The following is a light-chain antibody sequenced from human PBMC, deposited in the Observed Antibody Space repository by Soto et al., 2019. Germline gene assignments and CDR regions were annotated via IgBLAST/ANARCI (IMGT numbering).Light chain of an antibody. CDR1: NSDVGGYNY. Sequence: QSVLTQPRSVSESPGQSVTISCTGTNSDVGGYNYVSWYQQHPDKAPKLMIFDVNKRPSGVPDRFSGSKSGNTASLTISGLQAEDEADYYCCSYAGTYTVVFGGGTKLTVL. J-gene: IGLJ2*01. CDR2: DVN. V-gene: IGLV2-11*01. CDR3: CSYAGTYTVV.